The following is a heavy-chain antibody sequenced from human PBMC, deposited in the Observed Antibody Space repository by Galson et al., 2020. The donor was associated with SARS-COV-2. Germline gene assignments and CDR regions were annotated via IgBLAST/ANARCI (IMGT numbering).Heavy chain of an antibody. V-gene: IGHV4-39*01. CDR2: IYYSGST. CDR3: ATGWTLYYDSSRGGWFDP. D-gene: IGHD3-22*01. CDR1: GGSISSSSYY. Sequence: SETLSLTCTVSGGSISSSSYYWGWIRQPPGKGLEWIGSIYYSGSTYYNPSLKSRVTISVDTSKNQFSLKLSSVTAADTAVYYCATGWTLYYDSSRGGWFDPWGQGTLVTVSS. J-gene: IGHJ5*02.